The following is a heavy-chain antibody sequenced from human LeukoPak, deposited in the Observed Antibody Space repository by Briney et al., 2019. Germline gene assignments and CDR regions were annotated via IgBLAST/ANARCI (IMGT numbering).Heavy chain of an antibody. Sequence: PGGSLRLSCAASGFTFSNYAMHWVRQAPGKGLEWVAVISYDGSNKYNADSVKGRFTISRDNSKNTLYLQMNSLKAEDTAVYYCARDQGWGIRGLDVWGKGTTVTVSS. CDR2: ISYDGSNK. CDR1: GFTFSNYA. J-gene: IGHJ6*04. V-gene: IGHV3-30-3*01. D-gene: IGHD2-8*02. CDR3: ARDQGWGIRGLDV.